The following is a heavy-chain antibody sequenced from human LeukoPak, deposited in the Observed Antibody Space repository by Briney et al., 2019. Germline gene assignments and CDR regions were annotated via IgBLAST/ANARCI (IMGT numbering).Heavy chain of an antibody. CDR2: ISGSGGST. D-gene: IGHD3-3*01. Sequence: GGSLRLSCAASGFTFSSHAMSWVRQAPGEGLEWDSAISGSGGSTYYADSVKGRFTISRDNSKNTLYLQMNSLRAEDTAVYYCAKDVEWLLSFGAFDIWGQGTMVTVSS. V-gene: IGHV3-23*01. CDR3: AKDVEWLLSFGAFDI. CDR1: GFTFSSHA. J-gene: IGHJ3*02.